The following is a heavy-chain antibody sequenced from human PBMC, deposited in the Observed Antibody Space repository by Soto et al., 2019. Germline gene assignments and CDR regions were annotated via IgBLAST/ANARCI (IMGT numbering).Heavy chain of an antibody. D-gene: IGHD6-19*01. CDR2: ISWTSGTR. V-gene: IGHV3-9*01. Sequence: EVQLVEFGGGLVQPGRSLRLSCAASGFTFDDYAMHWVRQAPGKGLEWVSGISWTSGTRGYEDSVKGRFTISRNNAKNSLYLQMNSLRAEDTALYYCAKDSTLRGWSGFDYWGQGTLVTVSS. CDR3: AKDSTLRGWSGFDY. CDR1: GFTFDDYA. J-gene: IGHJ4*02.